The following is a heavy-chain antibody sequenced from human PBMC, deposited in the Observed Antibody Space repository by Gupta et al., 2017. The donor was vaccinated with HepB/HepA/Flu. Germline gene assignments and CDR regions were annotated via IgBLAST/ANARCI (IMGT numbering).Heavy chain of an antibody. Sequence: QVQLVQSGAEVTKPGSSVRVSCKACEGNFSCYAISWVRQAPGQGLEWMGGIIPIFGTANYAQKSQGRGTITADESTSTAYMELSILRSEDTAVYYCARDAYCGGDCYFLNPHYYMDVWVKGTTVTVSS. CDR3: ARDAYCGGDCYFLNPHYYMDV. D-gene: IGHD2-21*01. J-gene: IGHJ6*03. CDR2: IIPIFGTA. V-gene: IGHV1-69*01. CDR1: EGNFSCYA.